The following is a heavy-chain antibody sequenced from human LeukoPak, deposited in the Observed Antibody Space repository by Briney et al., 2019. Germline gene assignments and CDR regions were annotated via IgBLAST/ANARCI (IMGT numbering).Heavy chain of an antibody. V-gene: IGHV3-9*01. CDR3: ARVQKSRKSVASAVDC. CDR2: ITWNSDTI. CDR1: GFTFDDYV. D-gene: IGHD5-12*01. J-gene: IGHJ4*02. Sequence: GGSLRLSCAASGFTFDDYVMHWVRQAPGKGLEWVSGITWNSDTIAYADSVKGRFTISRDNSENTVFLQMNSLRDEDTAVYYCARVQKSRKSVASAVDCWGQGTVVIVSS.